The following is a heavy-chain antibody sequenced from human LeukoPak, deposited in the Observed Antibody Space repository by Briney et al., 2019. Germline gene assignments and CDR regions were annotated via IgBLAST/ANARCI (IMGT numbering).Heavy chain of an antibody. J-gene: IGHJ4*02. CDR3: ATGAMVYDY. Sequence: ASVKVSCTVSGSTLTKISIDWVRHAPGKGLEWMGSLSPRDGETSHAQKFQGRFNMTADTSTDTAYMEMSSLDSGDTAVYYCATGAMVYDYWGQGTLVIVSS. CDR2: LSPRDGET. CDR1: GSTLTKIS. V-gene: IGHV1-24*01. D-gene: IGHD3-10*01.